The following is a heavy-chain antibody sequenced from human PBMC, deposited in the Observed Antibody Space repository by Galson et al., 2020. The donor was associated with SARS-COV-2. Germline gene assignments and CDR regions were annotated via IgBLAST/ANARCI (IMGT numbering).Heavy chain of an antibody. Sequence: TGGSLRLSCAASGFTFSSYDMHWVRQAPGKGLEWVALISYDGSNKYYADSVKGRFTISRDNSKNTLYLQMNSLRPEDTAVYYCAKGCGGDCPGYGMDVWGQGTTVTVSS. CDR3: AKGCGGDCPGYGMDV. J-gene: IGHJ6*02. CDR1: GFTFSSYD. V-gene: IGHV3-30*18. D-gene: IGHD2-21*02. CDR2: ISYDGSNK.